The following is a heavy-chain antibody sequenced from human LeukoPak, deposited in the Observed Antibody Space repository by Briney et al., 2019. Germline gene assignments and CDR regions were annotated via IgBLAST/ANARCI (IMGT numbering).Heavy chain of an antibody. Sequence: PGGSLRLSCAASGFTFSSYNMNWVRQAPGKGLEWVSVIYSGGSTYYADSVKGRFTISRDNSKNTLYLQMNSLRAEDTAVYYCARDLWFGELLGDWGQGTLVTVSS. D-gene: IGHD3-10*01. V-gene: IGHV3-66*01. CDR2: IYSGGST. CDR1: GFTFSSYN. J-gene: IGHJ4*02. CDR3: ARDLWFGELLGD.